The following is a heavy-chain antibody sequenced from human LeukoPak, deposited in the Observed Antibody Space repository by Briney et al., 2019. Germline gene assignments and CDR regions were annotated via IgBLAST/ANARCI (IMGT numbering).Heavy chain of an antibody. J-gene: IGHJ4*02. CDR1: GFIFSNYG. D-gene: IGHD2-15*01. CDR3: ALGAYCSGGSCYSFDY. V-gene: IGHV3-23*01. CDR2: INSSGGST. Sequence: GGSLRLSCAASGFIFSNYGMAWVRQAPGKGLEWVSDINSSGGSTYYVDSVKGRFTISRDNSKNTLYLQMSGLRAEDTAVYYCALGAYCSGGSCYSFDYWGQGTLVTVSS.